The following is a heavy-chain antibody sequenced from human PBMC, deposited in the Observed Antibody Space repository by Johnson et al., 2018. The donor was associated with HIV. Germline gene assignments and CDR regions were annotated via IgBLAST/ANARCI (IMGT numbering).Heavy chain of an antibody. D-gene: IGHD3-22*01. CDR3: ARDGDSSGPLHDAFDI. CDR1: GFIVSSNY. Sequence: VQLVESGGGLIQPGGSLRLSCAASGFIVSSNYMSWVRQAPGKGLEWVSVVYSDGITFYADSVKGRFTISRDNSKNTLYLQMNSLRAEDTAVYYCARDGDSSGPLHDAFDIWGQGTMVTVSS. V-gene: IGHV3-53*01. CDR2: VYSDGIT. J-gene: IGHJ3*02.